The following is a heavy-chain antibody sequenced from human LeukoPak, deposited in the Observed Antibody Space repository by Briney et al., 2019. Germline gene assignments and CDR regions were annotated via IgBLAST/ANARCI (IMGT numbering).Heavy chain of an antibody. Sequence: PSETLSLTCTVSGGSISSYYWSWIRQPPGKGLEWIGYIYYSGSTNYNPSLKSRVTLSVDTSKNQFSLKLSSVTAADTAVYYCARDGGSGNGMDVWGQGTTVTVSS. D-gene: IGHD3-10*01. CDR2: IYYSGST. CDR3: ARDGGSGNGMDV. J-gene: IGHJ6*02. V-gene: IGHV4-59*01. CDR1: GGSISSYY.